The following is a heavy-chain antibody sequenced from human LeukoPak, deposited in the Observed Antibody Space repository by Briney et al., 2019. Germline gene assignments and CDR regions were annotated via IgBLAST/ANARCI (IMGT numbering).Heavy chain of an antibody. Sequence: GGSLRLSCAASGFTVSSNYMSWVRHAPGKGLEWVSVIYSGGSTYYADSVKGRFTISRDNSKNTLYLQMNSLRAEDTAVYYCAREVVALGFDYWGQGTLVTVSS. CDR3: AREVVALGFDY. V-gene: IGHV3-53*01. J-gene: IGHJ4*02. CDR2: IYSGGST. D-gene: IGHD2-2*01. CDR1: GFTVSSNY.